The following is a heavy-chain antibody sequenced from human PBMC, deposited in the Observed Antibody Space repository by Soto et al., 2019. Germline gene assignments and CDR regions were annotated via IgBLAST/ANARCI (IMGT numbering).Heavy chain of an antibody. J-gene: IGHJ2*01. CDR3: ASRGRYYDILTGYYRRYWYFDL. CDR1: GGSISSSSYY. V-gene: IGHV4-39*01. Sequence: QLQLQESGPGLVKPSETLSLTCTVSGGSISSSSYYWGWIRQPPGKGLEWIGSIYYSGSTYYNPSLKSRVTISVDTSKNQFSLKLSSVTAADTAVYYCASRGRYYDILTGYYRRYWYFDLWGRGTLVTVSS. D-gene: IGHD3-9*01. CDR2: IYYSGST.